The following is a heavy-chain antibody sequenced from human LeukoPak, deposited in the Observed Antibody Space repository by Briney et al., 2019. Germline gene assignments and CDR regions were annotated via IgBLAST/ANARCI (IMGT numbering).Heavy chain of an antibody. CDR1: GFTFSSYG. Sequence: GGSLRLSCAASGFTFSSYGMSWVRQAPGKGQEWGSSISGSGDSTYYADSVKGRFTISRDNSKNTLYLQMNSLRAEDTAVYYCAKDRGGSSWSQVFDYWGQGNLVTVSS. V-gene: IGHV3-23*01. CDR3: AKDRGGSSWSQVFDY. CDR2: ISGSGDST. D-gene: IGHD6-13*01. J-gene: IGHJ4*02.